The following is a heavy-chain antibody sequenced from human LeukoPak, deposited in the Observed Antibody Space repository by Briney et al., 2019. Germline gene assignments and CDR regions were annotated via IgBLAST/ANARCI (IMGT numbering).Heavy chain of an antibody. CDR2: INPESGNT. CDR1: GYTFTSHF. D-gene: IGHD1/OR15-1a*01. CDR3: AKDGNWNNVPGDYYYMDV. J-gene: IGHJ6*03. V-gene: IGHV1-46*01. Sequence: SVKVSCMASGYTFTSHFMHWVRQAPGQGVEWMGIINPESGNTAHAQKLQGRITMTGDTSTSTVYMELSSLRSEDTAMYYCAKDGNWNNVPGDYYYMDVWGKGTTVAVSS.